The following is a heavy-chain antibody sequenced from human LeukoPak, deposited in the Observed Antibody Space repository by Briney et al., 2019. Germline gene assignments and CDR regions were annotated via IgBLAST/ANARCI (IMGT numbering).Heavy chain of an antibody. CDR2: IYTSGST. V-gene: IGHV4-4*07. CDR3: ARVRPHYDILTGYYLPYYYYMDV. Sequence: SETLYLTCNVSGGSISSYYWSWIRQPAGKGLEWIGRIYTSGSTNYNTSLKSRVTMSVDTSKNQFSLKLSSVTAADTAGYYCARVRPHYDILTGYYLPYYYYMDVWGKGTTVTVSS. CDR1: GGSISSYY. J-gene: IGHJ6*03. D-gene: IGHD3-9*01.